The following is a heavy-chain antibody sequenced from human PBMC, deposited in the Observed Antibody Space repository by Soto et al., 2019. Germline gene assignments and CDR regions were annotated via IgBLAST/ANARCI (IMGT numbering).Heavy chain of an antibody. CDR1: GGSISSYY. V-gene: IGHV4-59*01. CDR3: ARSGTFWSGYYTALSYYFDY. D-gene: IGHD3-3*01. J-gene: IGHJ4*02. Sequence: PSETLSLTCTVSGGSISSYYWSWIRQPPGKGLEWIGYIYYSGSTNYNPSLKSRVTISVDTSKNQFSLKLSSVTAADTAVYYCARSGTFWSGYYTALSYYFDYWGQGTLVTAPQ. CDR2: IYYSGST.